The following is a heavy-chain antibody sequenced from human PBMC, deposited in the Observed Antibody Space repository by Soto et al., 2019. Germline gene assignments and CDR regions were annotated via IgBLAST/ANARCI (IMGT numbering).Heavy chain of an antibody. CDR3: ARLSHDILTGYYYYYMDV. V-gene: IGHV4-34*01. CDR2: INHSGST. Sequence: PSESLSLTCAVYGGSFSGYYWSWIRQPPGKGLEWIGEINHSGSTNYNPSLKSRVTISVDTSKNQFSLKLSSVTAADTAVYYCARLSHDILTGYYYYYMDVWGKGTTVTVS. D-gene: IGHD3-9*01. CDR1: GGSFSGYY. J-gene: IGHJ6*03.